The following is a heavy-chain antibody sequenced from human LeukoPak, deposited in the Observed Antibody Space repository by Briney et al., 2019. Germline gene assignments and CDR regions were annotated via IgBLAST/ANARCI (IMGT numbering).Heavy chain of an antibody. Sequence: NTSETLSLTCTVSGGSISSYYLSWIRQPPGKGLEWIGYIYYSGSTNYNPSLKSRVTISVDTSKNQFSLKLSSVTATDTAVYYCARDSRDYYGSGFFDYWGQATLVTVSS. CDR2: IYYSGST. CDR1: GGSISSYY. V-gene: IGHV4-59*01. D-gene: IGHD3-10*01. J-gene: IGHJ4*02. CDR3: ARDSRDYYGSGFFDY.